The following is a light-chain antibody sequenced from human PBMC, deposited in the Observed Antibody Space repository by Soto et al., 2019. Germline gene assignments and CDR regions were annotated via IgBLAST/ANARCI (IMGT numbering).Light chain of an antibody. CDR1: SSDVGGYNY. CDR3: TSYTSSSTLV. Sequence: QSVLTQPASVSGSPGQSITISCTGTSSDVGGYNYVSWYQQHPGKAPKLMIYEVINRPSGVSNRFSASKSANTASLTISGLQAEDEADYYCTSYTSSSTLVFGGGTQLTVL. CDR2: EVI. V-gene: IGLV2-14*01. J-gene: IGLJ2*01.